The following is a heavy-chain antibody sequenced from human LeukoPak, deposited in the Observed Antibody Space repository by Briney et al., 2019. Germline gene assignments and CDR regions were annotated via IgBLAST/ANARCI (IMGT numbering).Heavy chain of an antibody. V-gene: IGHV3-74*01. J-gene: IGHJ3*02. CDR3: AREWPLDAFDI. CDR1: GFTFSSYW. Sequence: GGSLRLSCAASGFTFSSYWMHWVRQAPGKGLVWVSRINSDGSGTSYADSVKGRFTISRDNAKNTLYLQMNSLRAEDTAVYYCAREWPLDAFDIWGQGTMVTVSS. CDR2: INSDGSGT. D-gene: IGHD5-24*01.